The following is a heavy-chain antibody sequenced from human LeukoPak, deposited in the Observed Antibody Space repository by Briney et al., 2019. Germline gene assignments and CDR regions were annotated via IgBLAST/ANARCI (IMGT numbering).Heavy chain of an antibody. V-gene: IGHV1-18*01. J-gene: IGHJ4*02. CDR1: GYTFTSYG. D-gene: IGHD5-12*01. CDR3: ARDIEAFSPYPYYFDY. Sequence: GASVKVSCKASGYTFTSYGITWVRQAPGQGLEWMGWISAYNGNTNYAQKLQGRVTMTTDTSTSTAYMELRSLRSDDTAVYYCARDIEAFSPYPYYFDYWGQGTLVTVSS. CDR2: ISAYNGNT.